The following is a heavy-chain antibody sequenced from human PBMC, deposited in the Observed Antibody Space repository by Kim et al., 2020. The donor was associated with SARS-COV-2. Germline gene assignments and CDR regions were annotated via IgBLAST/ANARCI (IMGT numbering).Heavy chain of an antibody. CDR2: ISGSGGST. V-gene: IGHV3-23*01. CDR3: AKLPSGGVADCFEY. D-gene: IGHD2-15*01. J-gene: IGHJ4*02. CDR1: AFTFSSYA. Sequence: GGSLRLSCAASAFTFSSYAMTWVRQAPGKGLEWVSGISGSGGSTDYADSVKGRFTISRDNSKNTLYLQMNSLRAEDTAVYYCAKLPSGGVADCFEYWGQGTLVTVSS.